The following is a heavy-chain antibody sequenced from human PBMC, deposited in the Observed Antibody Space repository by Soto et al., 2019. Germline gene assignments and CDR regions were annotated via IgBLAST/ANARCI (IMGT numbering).Heavy chain of an antibody. V-gene: IGHV1-3*01. D-gene: IGHD3-10*01. J-gene: IGHJ4*02. CDR2: INAGSGNT. CDR3: ARVPPWGNSGSYYIQHFNS. Sequence: QVQLVQSGAEVKKPGASVKVSCKASGYTFTTYSIHWVRQAPGQSLEWMGWINAGSGNTEYSQKFQGRFTITKDSSATKFYMDLSSLGSEDTAVYYCARVPPWGNSGSYYIQHFNSWGQGTLVTVSS. CDR1: GYTFTTYS.